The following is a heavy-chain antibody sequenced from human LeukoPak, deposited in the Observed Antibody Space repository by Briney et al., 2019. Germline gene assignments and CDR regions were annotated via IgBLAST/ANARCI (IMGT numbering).Heavy chain of an antibody. Sequence: GGSLRLSCAASGLTFSNAWMSWVRQAPGKGLEWVGRIKSKTDGGTTDYAAPVKGRFTISRDDSKNTLYLQMNSLKTEDTAVYYCTTGEDIVVVPAARPFDYWGQGTLVTVSS. D-gene: IGHD2-2*02. CDR1: GLTFSNAW. V-gene: IGHV3-15*01. CDR2: IKSKTDGGTT. CDR3: TTGEDIVVVPAARPFDY. J-gene: IGHJ4*02.